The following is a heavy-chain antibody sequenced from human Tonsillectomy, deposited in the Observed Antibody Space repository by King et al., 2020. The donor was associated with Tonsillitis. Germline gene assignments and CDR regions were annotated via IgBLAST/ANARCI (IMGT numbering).Heavy chain of an antibody. Sequence: VQLVESGGGLVQPGGSLRLSCAASGFTFSSYEMNWVRQAPGKGLEWVSYISNSGSTIYYADSVKGRFTISRDNAKNSLYLQMNSLRAEDTAVYYCARRYCSSTSCLIDYWGQGTLVTVSS. CDR3: ARRYCSSTSCLIDY. V-gene: IGHV3-48*03. CDR1: GFTFSSYE. J-gene: IGHJ4*02. CDR2: ISNSGSTI. D-gene: IGHD2-2*01.